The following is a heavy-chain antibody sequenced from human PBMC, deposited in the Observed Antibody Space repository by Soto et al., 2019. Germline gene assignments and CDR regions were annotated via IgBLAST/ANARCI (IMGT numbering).Heavy chain of an antibody. J-gene: IGHJ4*02. D-gene: IGHD6-13*01. CDR1: GFTFSRHA. CDR2: LSAFDNT. V-gene: IGHV3-23*01. CDR3: AKDPRAYSTNMGYYFGY. Sequence: EVQLLESGGGLVQPGGSLRLSCAASGFTFSRHAMSWVRQAPGKGLEWVSTLSAFDNTYYADSVKGRFIISRDISKNTLSLQMNSLRVDDTAVYYCAKDPRAYSTNMGYYFGYWGQGSLVTVSS.